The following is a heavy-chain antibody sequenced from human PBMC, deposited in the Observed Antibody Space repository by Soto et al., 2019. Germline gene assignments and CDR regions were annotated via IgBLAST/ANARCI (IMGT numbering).Heavy chain of an antibody. CDR3: ARGPNIEVENYKKYSFEY. D-gene: IGHD2-15*01. V-gene: IGHV1-46*01. Sequence: GASVXVSCKSSLYTFTYNFMHGFRQAPGQGLEWMGIINPSGGTTRAAQKFQDRVTMTRDTSTSTVYMELSSLRSEDTAVYYCARGPNIEVENYKKYSFEYWGQGTLVTVSS. CDR1: LYTFTYNF. CDR2: INPSGGTT. J-gene: IGHJ4*02.